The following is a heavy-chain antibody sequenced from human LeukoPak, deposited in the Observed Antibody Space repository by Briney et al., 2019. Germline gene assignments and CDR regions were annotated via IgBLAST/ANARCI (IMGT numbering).Heavy chain of an antibody. V-gene: IGHV3-49*03. CDR3: TGLKGTGWPIDY. D-gene: IGHD6-19*01. CDR2: IRSKAYGGTT. CDR1: GSTFGDYA. Sequence: SGGSLRLSCTASGSTFGDYAMSWFRQAPGKGLECVGFIRSKAYGGTTEYAASVKGRFTISRDDSKSIAYLQMNGLKTDDTAVYYCTGLKGTGWPIDYWGQGTLVTVSS. J-gene: IGHJ4*02.